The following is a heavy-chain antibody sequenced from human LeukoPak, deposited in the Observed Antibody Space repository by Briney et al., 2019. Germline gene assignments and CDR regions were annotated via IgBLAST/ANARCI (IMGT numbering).Heavy chain of an antibody. D-gene: IGHD1-14*01. Sequence: PAGNLSFYCAASGFTCSSYAMHWVRQAPGMGLEGVAVISYDGSNKDYADSVKGRFTISRDNSKNTLYLQMNSLRAEDTAVYYCARARSIDYWGQGTLVTVSS. J-gene: IGHJ4*02. CDR2: ISYDGSNK. V-gene: IGHV3-30-3*01. CDR1: GFTCSSYA. CDR3: ARARSIDY.